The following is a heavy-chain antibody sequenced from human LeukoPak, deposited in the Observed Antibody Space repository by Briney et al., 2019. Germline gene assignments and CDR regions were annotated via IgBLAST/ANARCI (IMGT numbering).Heavy chain of an antibody. V-gene: IGHV3-7*01. CDR2: INEDGSEI. J-gene: IGHJ4*02. Sequence: GGSLRLSCAASGFAFSRSWMTWVRQAPGKGLEWVASINEDGSEIHYVDSVKGRFTIARDNAKNSVYLEMNSLRADDTAVYYCARSARLMKGVVEVTALDDWGQGTLVTVSS. CDR3: ARSARLMKGVVEVTALDD. CDR1: GFAFSRSW. D-gene: IGHD3-3*01.